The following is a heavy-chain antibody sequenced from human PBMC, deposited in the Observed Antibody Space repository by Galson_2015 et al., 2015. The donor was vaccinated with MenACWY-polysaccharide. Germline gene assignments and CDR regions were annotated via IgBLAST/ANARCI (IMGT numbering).Heavy chain of an antibody. CDR2: ISGNGGGT. Sequence: SLRLSCAASGFTFSSYVMSWVRQAPGKGLEWVAAISGNGGGTYYADSVKGRFTISRDNSKNTLYLQMNSLRAEDTAVYYCAKNSAGWTLFEYWGQGALATVSS. V-gene: IGHV3-23*01. CDR1: GFTFSSYV. J-gene: IGHJ4*02. CDR3: AKNSAGWTLFEY. D-gene: IGHD6-19*01.